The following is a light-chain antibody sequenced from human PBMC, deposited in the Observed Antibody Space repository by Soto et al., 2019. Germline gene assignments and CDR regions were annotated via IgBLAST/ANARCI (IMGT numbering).Light chain of an antibody. CDR2: GAS. J-gene: IGKJ5*01. V-gene: IGKV3-20*01. CDR3: QQYGTSPPIT. CDR1: QSVSTN. Sequence: EIVMTQSPTTLSVSPGERATLSCRASQSVSTNLAWYQQKPGQVPSLLIYGASTKASGIPDRFSGSGSGRDFSLTINRLEPEDSAVYYCQQYGTSPPITFGQGTRLEIK.